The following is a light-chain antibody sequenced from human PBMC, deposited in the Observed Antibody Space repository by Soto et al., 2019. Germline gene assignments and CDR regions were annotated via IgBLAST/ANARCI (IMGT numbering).Light chain of an antibody. CDR3: QQYGSSPET. CDR1: QSVSSSH. CDR2: GAS. J-gene: IGKJ1*01. Sequence: EIVLTQSPATLSLSPGERATLSCRASQSVSSSHLAWYQQKPGQAPRLLIYGASSRATGIPDRFSGSGSGTDFTLTISRLEPEDLAVYYCQQYGSSPETFGQGTKVDIK. V-gene: IGKV3-20*01.